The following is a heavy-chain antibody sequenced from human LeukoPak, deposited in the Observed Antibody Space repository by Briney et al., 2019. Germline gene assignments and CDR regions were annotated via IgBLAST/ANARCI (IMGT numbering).Heavy chain of an antibody. J-gene: IGHJ6*02. V-gene: IGHV3-30*18. CDR2: ILYDGSNQ. CDR1: GFTFSSYG. CDR3: AKVRSPLYYYYAMDV. Sequence: PGRSLRLSCAASGFTFSSYGMYWVRQAPGKGLEWVAVILYDGSNQYYADSVKGRFTISRDNSKNNVDLQMNSLRGEDTAVYYCAKVRSPLYYYYAMDVWGQGTTVTVSS.